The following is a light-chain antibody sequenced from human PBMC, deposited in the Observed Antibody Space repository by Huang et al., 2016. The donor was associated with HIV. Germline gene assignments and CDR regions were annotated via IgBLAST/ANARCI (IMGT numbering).Light chain of an antibody. V-gene: IGKV1-5*03. CDR1: QSISSW. Sequence: DIQMTQSPSTLSASVGDRVTITCRASQSISSWLAWYQQKPGKAPKLLIYKASSLKSGVPSRFSGSGSGTEFTLTISSLQPDDFATYYCQQYKCYSYTFGQGTKLEIK. J-gene: IGKJ2*01. CDR3: QQYKCYSYT. CDR2: KAS.